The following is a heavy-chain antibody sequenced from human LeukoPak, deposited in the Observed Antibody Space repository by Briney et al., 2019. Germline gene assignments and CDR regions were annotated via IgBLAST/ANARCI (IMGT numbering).Heavy chain of an antibody. Sequence: PSETPSLTCAVYVGSFSGYYWSWIRQPPGKGLEWIGEVVHGGSTDYNPSLKSRGTISVDKSKNQFSLRLSSVTAADTAVYYCARSREYTGYDLYYWGQGTLVTVSS. CDR2: VVHGGST. CDR1: VGSFSGYY. J-gene: IGHJ4*02. CDR3: ARSREYTGYDLYY. V-gene: IGHV4-34*12. D-gene: IGHD5-12*01.